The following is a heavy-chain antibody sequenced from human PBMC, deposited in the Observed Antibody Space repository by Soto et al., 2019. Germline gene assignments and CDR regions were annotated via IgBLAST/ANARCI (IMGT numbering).Heavy chain of an antibody. CDR3: ARGRYGDY. D-gene: IGHD1-1*01. Sequence: QVHLVQSGAEVKKPGASVKVSCKGSGYAFTTYGITWVRQAPGQGLEWMGWISAHNGNTNYAQKRQGRVTVTRDTSTSTAYMELRSLRSDDTAVYYFARGRYGDYWGQGALVTVSS. CDR2: ISAHNGNT. J-gene: IGHJ4*02. V-gene: IGHV1-18*01. CDR1: GYAFTTYG.